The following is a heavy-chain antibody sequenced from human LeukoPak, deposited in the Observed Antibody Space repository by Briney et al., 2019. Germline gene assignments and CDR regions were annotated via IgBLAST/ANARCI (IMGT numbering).Heavy chain of an antibody. D-gene: IGHD2-15*01. J-gene: IGHJ4*02. CDR2: ISSSSSYI. CDR3: AREVAAIGYYFDY. CDR1: GFTVSSNY. V-gene: IGHV3-21*01. Sequence: GGSLRLSCAASGFTVSSNYMNWVRQAPGKGLEWVSSISSSSSYIYYADSVKGRFTISRDNAKNSLYLQMNSLRAEDTAVYYCAREVAAIGYYFDYWGQGTLVTVSS.